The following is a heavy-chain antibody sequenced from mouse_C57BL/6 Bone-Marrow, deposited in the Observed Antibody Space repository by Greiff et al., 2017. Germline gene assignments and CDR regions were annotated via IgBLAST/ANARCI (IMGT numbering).Heavy chain of an antibody. CDR2: IDPETGGT. CDR3: TTGLNWYFDV. J-gene: IGHJ1*03. V-gene: IGHV1-15*01. CDR1: GYTFTDYE. Sequence: QVQLKQSGAELVRPGASVTLSCKASGYTFTDYEMHWVKQTPVHGLEWIGAIDPETGGTAYTQKFKGKAILTADKSSSTAYMELRSLTSEDSAVDYCTTGLNWYFDVWGTGTTVTVSS. D-gene: IGHD4-1*01.